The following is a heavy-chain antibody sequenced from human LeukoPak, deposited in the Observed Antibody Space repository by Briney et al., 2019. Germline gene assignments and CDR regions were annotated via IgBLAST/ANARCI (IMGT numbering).Heavy chain of an antibody. V-gene: IGHV1-46*01. CDR2: INPSGGST. Sequence: GASVKVSCKASGYTFTSYYMHWVRQAPGQGLEWMGLINPSGGSTSYAQKFQGRVTMTRDMSTSTVYMELSSLRSEDTAVYYCARDKLDTLVPAAILGYWGQGTLVTVSS. D-gene: IGHD2-2*02. J-gene: IGHJ4*02. CDR3: ARDKLDTLVPAAILGY. CDR1: GYTFTSYY.